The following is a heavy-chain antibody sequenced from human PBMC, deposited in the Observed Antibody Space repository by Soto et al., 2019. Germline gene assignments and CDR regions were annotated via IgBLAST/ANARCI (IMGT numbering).Heavy chain of an antibody. D-gene: IGHD3-3*01. Sequence: GGSLRLSCAAPGFTFSSVGMHWVRQAPGKGLEWVSLIWYEGSKKSYVDSVKGRFTISRDNSRNTVYLQMNSRRADYTAVYYRARDGSYYSLWSGYYPSRNGMDVWGQGTTVTDSS. CDR2: IWYEGSKK. CDR3: ARDGSYYSLWSGYYPSRNGMDV. V-gene: IGHV3-33*01. J-gene: IGHJ6*02. CDR1: GFTFSSVG.